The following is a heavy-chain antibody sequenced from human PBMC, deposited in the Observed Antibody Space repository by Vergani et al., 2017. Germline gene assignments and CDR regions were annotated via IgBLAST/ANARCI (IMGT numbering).Heavy chain of an antibody. CDR2: IIPILGIA. CDR3: ARDRAAAGTEASFDY. Sequence: VSCKASGGTFSSYTISWVRQAPGQGLEWMGRIIPILGIANYAQKFQGRVTITADKSTSTAYMELSSLRSEDTAVYYCARDRAAAGTEASFDYWGQGTLVTVSS. V-gene: IGHV1-69*04. D-gene: IGHD6-13*01. J-gene: IGHJ4*02. CDR1: GGTFSSYT.